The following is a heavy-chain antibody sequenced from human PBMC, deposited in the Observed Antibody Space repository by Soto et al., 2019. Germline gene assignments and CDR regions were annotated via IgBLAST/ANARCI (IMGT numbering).Heavy chain of an antibody. J-gene: IGHJ4*02. V-gene: IGHV4-59*12. D-gene: IGHD1-7*01. CDR3: ARKNYRFDY. Sequence: PSETLSLTCTVSGGSISSYYWSWIRQPPGKGLEWIGYIYYSGRTNYNPSLKSRVTISVDTSKNQFSLKLSSVTAADTAVYYCARKNYRFDYWGQGTLVTVSS. CDR1: GGSISSYY. CDR2: IYYSGRT.